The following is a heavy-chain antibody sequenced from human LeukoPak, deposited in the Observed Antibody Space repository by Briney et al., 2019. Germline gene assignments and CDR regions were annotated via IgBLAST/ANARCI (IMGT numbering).Heavy chain of an antibody. CDR1: GGSISSYY. V-gene: IGHV4-59*08. CDR3: ARLHYDILTGYSFDY. J-gene: IGHJ4*02. D-gene: IGHD3-9*01. CDR2: IYYSGST. Sequence: SETLSLTCTVSGGSISSYYWSWIRQPPGKGLGWIGYIYYSGSTNYNPSLKSRVTISVDTSKNQFTLKLSSVTAADTAVYYCARLHYDILTGYSFDYCGQGTLVTVSS.